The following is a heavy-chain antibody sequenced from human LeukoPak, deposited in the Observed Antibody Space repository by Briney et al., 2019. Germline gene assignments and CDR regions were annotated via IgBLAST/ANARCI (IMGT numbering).Heavy chain of an antibody. CDR3: AKEELLAYCGGDCYSGLDY. J-gene: IGHJ4*02. CDR2: ISYDGSNK. CDR1: GFTFSSYG. D-gene: IGHD2-21*02. Sequence: GGSLRLSCAASGFTFSSYGMHWVRQAPGKGLEWVAVISYDGSNKYYADSVKGRFTISRDNSKNTLYLQMNSLRAEDTAVYYCAKEELLAYCGGDCYSGLDYWGQGTLSPSPQ. V-gene: IGHV3-30*18.